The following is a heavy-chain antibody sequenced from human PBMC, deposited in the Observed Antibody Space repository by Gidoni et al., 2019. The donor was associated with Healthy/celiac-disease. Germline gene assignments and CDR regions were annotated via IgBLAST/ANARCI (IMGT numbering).Heavy chain of an antibody. D-gene: IGHD1-26*01. V-gene: IGHV3-72*01. CDR1: GFTFSDHS. CDR3: ARFGGSYLDAFDI. CDR2: TRNKATSYTT. Sequence: EVQLVESGGGLVQPVGSLRLSCAASGFTFSDHSLDWVRQAPGKGLAWVGRTRNKATSYTTEYAASVKGRFTISRDDSKNSLYLQMNSLKTEDTAVYYCARFGGSYLDAFDIWGQGTMVTVSS. J-gene: IGHJ3*02.